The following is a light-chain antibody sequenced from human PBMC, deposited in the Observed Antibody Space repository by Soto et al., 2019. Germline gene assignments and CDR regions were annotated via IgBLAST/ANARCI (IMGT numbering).Light chain of an antibody. J-gene: IGKJ1*01. Sequence: DIQMTQSPSSLSASVGDRVTITCRASQDIRSDLGWYQQKPGKAPKRLIYAASRLQSGVPSRFSAGGSGTEFILTISSLQPEDFATYYCQQYNNWPQTFGQGTKVEIK. CDR3: QQYNNWPQT. CDR2: AAS. V-gene: IGKV1-17*01. CDR1: QDIRSD.